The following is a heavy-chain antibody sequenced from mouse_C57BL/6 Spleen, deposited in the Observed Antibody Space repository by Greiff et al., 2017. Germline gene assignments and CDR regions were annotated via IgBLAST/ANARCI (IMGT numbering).Heavy chain of an antibody. V-gene: IGHV1-52*01. CDR2: IDPSDSET. J-gene: IGHJ4*01. CDR1: GYTFTSYW. Sequence: LQESGAELVRPGSSVKLSCKASGYTFTSYWMHWVKQRPIQGLEWIGNIDPSDSETHYNQKFKDKATLTVDKSSSTAYMQLSSLTSEDSAVYYCARVTGTYYAMDYWGQGTSVTVSS. D-gene: IGHD4-1*01. CDR3: ARVTGTYYAMDY.